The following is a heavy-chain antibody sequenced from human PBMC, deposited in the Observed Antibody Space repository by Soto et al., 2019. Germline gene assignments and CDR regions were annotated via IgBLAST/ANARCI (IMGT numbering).Heavy chain of an antibody. J-gene: IGHJ4*02. CDR1: GGSISSYY. V-gene: IGHV4-59*01. Sequence: SETLSLTCTVSGGSISSYYWSWIRQPPGKGLEWIGYMYYSGSTNYNPSLKSRVTISVDTSKNQFSLKLSSVTAADTAVYYCARGSHDILTGYYPGPSDYWGQGTLVTVSS. D-gene: IGHD3-9*01. CDR3: ARGSHDILTGYYPGPSDY. CDR2: MYYSGST.